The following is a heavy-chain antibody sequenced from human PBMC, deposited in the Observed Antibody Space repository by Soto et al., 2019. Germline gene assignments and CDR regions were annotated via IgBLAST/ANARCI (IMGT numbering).Heavy chain of an antibody. Sequence: EAQLLESGGGFIQPGASLRLSCAASGFTFTNYGMSWVRQAPGKGLKWVSTINENGGRTYYADSVKGRLTISRDNSKNTLYLQMNGLRAEDTAVYYCATRGGDYWGQGTLVTVTS. CDR2: INENGGRT. J-gene: IGHJ4*02. V-gene: IGHV3-23*01. CDR3: ATRGGDY. CDR1: GFTFTNYG. D-gene: IGHD6-25*01.